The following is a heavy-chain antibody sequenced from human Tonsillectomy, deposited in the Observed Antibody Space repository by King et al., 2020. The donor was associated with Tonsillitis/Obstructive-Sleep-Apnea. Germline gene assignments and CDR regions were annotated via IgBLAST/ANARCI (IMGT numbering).Heavy chain of an antibody. CDR2: ISYDGSNK. J-gene: IGHJ6*03. D-gene: IGHD3-3*01. Sequence: QVQLVESGGGVVQPGRSLRLSCAASGFTFSSHGMHWVRQAPGKGLEWVAVISYDGSNKYYADSVKGRFTISRDNSKNTLYLQMNSLGAEDTAVYYCAKTEDFWSAYYTPERCYYVDVWGKGTTVTVSS. CDR1: GFTFSSHG. CDR3: AKTEDFWSAYYTPERCYYVDV. V-gene: IGHV3-30*18.